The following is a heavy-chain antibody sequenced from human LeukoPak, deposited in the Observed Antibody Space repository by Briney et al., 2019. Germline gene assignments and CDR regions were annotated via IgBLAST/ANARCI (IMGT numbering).Heavy chain of an antibody. J-gene: IGHJ6*03. CDR1: GYTFTGYY. CDR2: INPNSGGT. V-gene: IGHV1-2*06. Sequence: GASVKVSCKASGYTFTGYYMHWVRQAPGQGLEWMGRINPNSGGTNYAQKFQGRVTMTRDTSISTAYMELSRLRSDDTAVYYCARDLLLWFVEFRMDVWGKGTTVTVSS. CDR3: ARDLLLWFVEFRMDV. D-gene: IGHD3-10*01.